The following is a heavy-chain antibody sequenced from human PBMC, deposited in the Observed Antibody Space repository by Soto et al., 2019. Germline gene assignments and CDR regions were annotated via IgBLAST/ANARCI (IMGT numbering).Heavy chain of an antibody. V-gene: IGHV4-30-4*01. J-gene: IGHJ4*01. D-gene: IGHD2-21*01. CDR2: ISSNGRT. Sequence: TLSLTCNVSGDSVNSDYYSWSWILQPPGKGLEWIGYISSNGRTNYSPSLKRRISISIDTSKNHFSLRLRSVTAADTAVYYRARDWGDCGHGRCDLPFSEYWG. CDR1: GDSVNSDYYS. CDR3: ARDWGDCGHGRCDLPFSEY.